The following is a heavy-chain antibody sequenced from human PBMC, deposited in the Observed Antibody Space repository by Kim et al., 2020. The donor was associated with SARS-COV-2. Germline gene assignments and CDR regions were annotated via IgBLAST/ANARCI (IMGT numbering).Heavy chain of an antibody. J-gene: IGHJ5*02. Sequence: ASVKVSCKASGYTFTSYDINWVRQATGQGLEWMGWMNPNSGNTGYAQKFQGRVTMTRNTSISTAYMELSSLRSEDTAVYYCARGRGSSSWSQGHNWFDPWGQGTLVTVSS. CDR2: MNPNSGNT. V-gene: IGHV1-8*01. D-gene: IGHD6-13*01. CDR3: ARGRGSSSWSQGHNWFDP. CDR1: GYTFTSYD.